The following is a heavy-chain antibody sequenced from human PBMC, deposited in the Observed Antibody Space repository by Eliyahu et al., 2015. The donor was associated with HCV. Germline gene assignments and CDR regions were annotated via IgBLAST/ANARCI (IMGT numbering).Heavy chain of an antibody. V-gene: IGHV4-4*07. J-gene: IGHJ4*02. CDR2: INTSGNT. D-gene: IGHD1-1*01. CDR3: ARENWSFDY. CDR1: GASININF. Sequence: QVQLQESGPGLVKPSETLSLICTVSGASININFWTWIRQPAGKGPEWIGRINTSGNTRYKPSLKSRVTMSLDTSKNQFSLKLSSVTAADTAVYYCARENWSFDYWGPGILVTVSS.